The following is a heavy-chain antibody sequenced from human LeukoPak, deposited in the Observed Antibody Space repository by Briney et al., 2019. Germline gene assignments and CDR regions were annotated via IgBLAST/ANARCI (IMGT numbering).Heavy chain of an antibody. V-gene: IGHV3-33*01. CDR3: AREGDYFEY. J-gene: IGHJ4*02. Sequence: YADSVKGRFTISRDNSKNTLYLQMNSLRAEDTAVYYCAREGDYFEYWGQGTLVTVSS.